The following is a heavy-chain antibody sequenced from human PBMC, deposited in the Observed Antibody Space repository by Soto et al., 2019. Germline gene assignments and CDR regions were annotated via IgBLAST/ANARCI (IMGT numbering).Heavy chain of an antibody. Sequence: QITLKESGPTLVKPTQTLTLTCTFSGFSLSTNGVGVAWIRQPPGKALEWLALIYWDDDKRYSPSLKSRLTITNDTSNSQVVLTMTNMDPVDTATYYCAHRRGDYWGQGTLVTVSS. D-gene: IGHD1-26*01. CDR1: GFSLSTNGVG. V-gene: IGHV2-5*02. CDR2: IYWDDDK. CDR3: AHRRGDY. J-gene: IGHJ4*02.